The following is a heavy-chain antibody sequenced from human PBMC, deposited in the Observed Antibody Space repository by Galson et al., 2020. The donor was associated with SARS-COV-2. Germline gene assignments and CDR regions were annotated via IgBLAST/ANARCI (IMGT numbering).Heavy chain of an antibody. CDR3: AKDDMRGFDK. J-gene: IGHJ4*02. D-gene: IGHD2-15*01. Sequence: GESLKISCAASGFSFNNYAMDWVRQAPGRGLTWVSAINNRGTGTFYADSVKGRFTISRDNSKNTVYLQMNSLRAEDTAIYYCAKDDMRGFDKWGQGTPVTVSS. V-gene: IGHV3-23*01. CDR1: GFSFNNYA. CDR2: INNRGTGT.